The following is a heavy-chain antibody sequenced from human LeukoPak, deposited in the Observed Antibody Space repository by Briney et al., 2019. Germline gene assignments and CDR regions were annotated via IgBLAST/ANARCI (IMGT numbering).Heavy chain of an antibody. D-gene: IGHD4-23*01. V-gene: IGHV1-46*01. J-gene: IGHJ2*01. CDR1: GYTFTSYY. CDR3: ARDHGGKVDRYFDL. Sequence: ASVKVSCKASGYTFTSYYMHWVRQAPGQGLECMGIINPSGGSTSYAQKFQGRVTMTTDTSTSTAYMELRSLRSDDTAVYYCARDHGGKVDRYFDLWGRGTLVTVSS. CDR2: INPSGGST.